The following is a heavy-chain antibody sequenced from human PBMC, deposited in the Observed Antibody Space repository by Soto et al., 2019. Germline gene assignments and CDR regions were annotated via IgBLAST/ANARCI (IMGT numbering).Heavy chain of an antibody. V-gene: IGHV1-69*13. Sequence: ASVKVSCKASGGTFSSYAISWVRQAPGQGLEWMGGIIPIFGTANYAQKFQGRVTITADESTSTAYMELSSLRSEDTAVYYCARDPNRITIFGVVTPYGMDVWGQGTTVTVSS. CDR3: ARDPNRITIFGVVTPYGMDV. CDR2: IIPIFGTA. J-gene: IGHJ6*02. D-gene: IGHD3-3*01. CDR1: GGTFSSYA.